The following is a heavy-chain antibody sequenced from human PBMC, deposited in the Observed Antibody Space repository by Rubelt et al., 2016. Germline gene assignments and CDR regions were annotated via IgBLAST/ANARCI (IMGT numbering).Heavy chain of an antibody. D-gene: IGHD3-3*01. Sequence: GGGLVQPGRSLRLSCAASGFRFEDYAMHWVRQGPGKGLEWVSGISWNGASTVYADSVKGRFTISRDNAKNSLYLQMNSLRGEDTAVYYCAKKGGDFWSGPVDYWGQGTLVTVSS. CDR3: AKKGGDFWSGPVDY. V-gene: IGHV3-9*01. CDR2: ISWNGAST. J-gene: IGHJ4*02. CDR1: GFRFEDYA.